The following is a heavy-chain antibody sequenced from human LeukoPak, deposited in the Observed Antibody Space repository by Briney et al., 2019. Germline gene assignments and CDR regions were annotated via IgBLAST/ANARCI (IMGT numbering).Heavy chain of an antibody. D-gene: IGHD6-19*01. CDR2: ISWNSGSI. V-gene: IGHV3-9*01. CDR3: AKEASSGWYFDY. J-gene: IGHJ4*02. Sequence: PGGSLRLSCAASGFTFDDYAMHWVRQAPGKGLEWVSGISWNSGSIGYADSVKGRFTISRDNAKNSLYLQMNSLRAEDTALYYCAKEASSGWYFDYWGQGTLVTVFS. CDR1: GFTFDDYA.